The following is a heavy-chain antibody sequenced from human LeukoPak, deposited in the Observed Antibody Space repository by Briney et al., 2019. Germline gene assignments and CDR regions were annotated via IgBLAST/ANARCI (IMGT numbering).Heavy chain of an antibody. CDR1: GGSISSSSYY. CDR2: IYYSGST. D-gene: IGHD6-13*01. CDR3: ARDSSSYLDWFDP. J-gene: IGHJ5*02. V-gene: IGHV4-39*02. Sequence: SETLSLTCTVSGGSISSSSYYWGWLRQPPGKGLEWIGSIYYSGSTYYNPSLKSRVTISVDTSKNQFSLKLSSVTAADTAVYYCARDSSSYLDWFDPWGQGTLVTVSS.